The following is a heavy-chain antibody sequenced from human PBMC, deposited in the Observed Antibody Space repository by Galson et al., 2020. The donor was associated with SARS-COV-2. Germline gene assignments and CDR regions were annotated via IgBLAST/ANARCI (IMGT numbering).Heavy chain of an antibody. J-gene: IGHJ3*02. CDR2: IYYSGST. CDR3: ARDRPAYCSGGSCYSGDAFDI. D-gene: IGHD2-15*01. Sequence: ETSETLSLTCTVSGGSISSGDYYWSWIRQPPGKGLEWIGYIYYSGSTYYNPSLKSRVTISVDTSKNQFSLKLSSVTAADTAVYYCARDRPAYCSGGSCYSGDAFDIWGQGTMGTVSS. CDR1: GGSISSGDYY. V-gene: IGHV4-30-4*01.